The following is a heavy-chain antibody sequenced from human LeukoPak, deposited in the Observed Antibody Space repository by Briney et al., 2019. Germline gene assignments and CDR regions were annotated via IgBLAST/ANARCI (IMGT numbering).Heavy chain of an antibody. J-gene: IGHJ3*02. Sequence: ASVKVSCKGSGYTFTSYPINWVRQAPGQGLEWMGWIHTKTGNPMYAQGFTGQLVFSLDTSVSTAYLQISSLRASDTAMYYCARHPPSRPYAFDIWGQGTMDTVSS. CDR1: GYTFTSYP. V-gene: IGHV7-4-1*02. CDR2: IHTKTGNP. CDR3: ARHPPSRPYAFDI. D-gene: IGHD6-6*01.